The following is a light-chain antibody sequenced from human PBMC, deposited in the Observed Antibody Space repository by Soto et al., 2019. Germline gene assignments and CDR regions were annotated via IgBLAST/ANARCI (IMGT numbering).Light chain of an antibody. J-gene: IGKJ5*01. Sequence: EVVLTQSPDTLSLPPGERATLPWRVSHRSSSYFAWYQQKPGQAPRLLLYCASTRATGIPARFSGSGSGTAFTLTIISLLSEDFSLFYCHHHYNWPLISFGQGTRLEIK. V-gene: IGKV3-15*01. CDR3: HHHYNWPLIS. CDR2: CAS. CDR1: HRSSSY.